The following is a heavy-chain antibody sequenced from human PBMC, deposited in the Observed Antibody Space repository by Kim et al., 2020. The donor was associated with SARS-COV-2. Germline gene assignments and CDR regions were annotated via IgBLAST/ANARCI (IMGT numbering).Heavy chain of an antibody. CDR1: GGSISSYY. Sequence: SDTLSLTCTVSGGSISSYYWSWIRQPPGKGLEWIGYIYYSGSTNYNPSLKSRVTISVDTSKNQFSLKLSSVTAADTAVYYCARLRTLTIFGVVTTGSYMDVWGKGTTVTVSS. D-gene: IGHD3-3*01. V-gene: IGHV4-59*01. CDR3: ARLRTLTIFGVVTTGSYMDV. J-gene: IGHJ6*03. CDR2: IYYSGST.